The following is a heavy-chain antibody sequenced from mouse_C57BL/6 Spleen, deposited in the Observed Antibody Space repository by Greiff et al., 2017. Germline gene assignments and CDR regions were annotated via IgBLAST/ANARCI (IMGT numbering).Heavy chain of an antibody. CDR3: ARLRYPDWYFDV. V-gene: IGHV1-82*01. J-gene: IGHJ1*03. CDR2: IYPGDGDT. Sequence: QVQLQQSGPELVKPGASVKISCKASGYAFSSSWMNWVKQRPGKGLEWIGRIYPGDGDTNYNGKFKGKATLTADKSSSTAYMQLRSLTSEDSAVYFCARLRYPDWYFDVWGTGTTVTVSS. CDR1: GYAFSSSW. D-gene: IGHD1-1*01.